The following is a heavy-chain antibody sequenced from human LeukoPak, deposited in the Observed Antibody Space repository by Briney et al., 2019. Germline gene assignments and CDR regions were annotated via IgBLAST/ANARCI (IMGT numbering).Heavy chain of an antibody. Sequence: SETLSLTCTVSGGSISSSSYYWGWIRQPPGKGLEWIGSIYYSGSTYYNPSLKSRVTISVDTSKNQFSLKLSSVTAADTAVYYCARLHGRVLLGDYWGQGTLVTVSS. CDR2: IYYSGST. CDR1: GGSISSSSYY. CDR3: ARLHGRVLLGDY. V-gene: IGHV4-39*01. J-gene: IGHJ4*02. D-gene: IGHD3-3*01.